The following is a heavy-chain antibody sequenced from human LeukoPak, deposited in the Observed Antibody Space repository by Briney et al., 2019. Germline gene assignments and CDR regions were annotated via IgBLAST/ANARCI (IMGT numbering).Heavy chain of an antibody. CDR2: IYYSGTT. V-gene: IGHV4-59*01. Sequence: PSETLSLTCTVSGASLSSSYGTCIRQPPGKGLEWIGYIYYSGTTNYNPSLKSRVTISVDTSKNQFSLKLSSVTAADTAVYYCARVVAGTSGSFDYWGQGTLVTVSS. CDR3: ARVVAGTSGSFDY. CDR1: GASLSSSY. J-gene: IGHJ4*02. D-gene: IGHD6-19*01.